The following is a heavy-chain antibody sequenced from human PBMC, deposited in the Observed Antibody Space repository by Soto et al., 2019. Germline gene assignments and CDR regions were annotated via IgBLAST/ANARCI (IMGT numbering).Heavy chain of an antibody. D-gene: IGHD2-15*01. CDR2: ISSSSSYI. CDR1: GFTFSSYS. CDR3: ARDLEGYCSGGSCYSTNFDY. V-gene: IGHV3-21*01. J-gene: IGHJ4*02. Sequence: GGSLRLSCAASGFTFSSYSMNWVRQAPGKGLEWVSSISSSSSYIYYADSEKGRFTISRDNAKNSLYLQMNSLRAEDTAVYYCARDLEGYCSGGSCYSTNFDYWGQGTLVTVSS.